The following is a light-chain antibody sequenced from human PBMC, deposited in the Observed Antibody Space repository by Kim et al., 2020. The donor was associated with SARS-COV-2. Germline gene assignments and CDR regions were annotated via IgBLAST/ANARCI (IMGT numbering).Light chain of an antibody. Sequence: DIQMTQSPSSLSASVGDRITITCRASQGISNYLAWYQQRPGKVPKLLIYDASTLQSGVPSRFSGSGSGTDFTLTITSLQPGDVATYYCQKYDSAPWTFGQGTKVDIK. CDR1: QGISNY. CDR2: DAS. V-gene: IGKV1-27*01. J-gene: IGKJ1*01. CDR3: QKYDSAPWT.